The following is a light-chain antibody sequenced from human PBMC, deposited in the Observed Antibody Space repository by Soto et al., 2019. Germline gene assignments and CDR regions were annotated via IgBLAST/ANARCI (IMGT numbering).Light chain of an antibody. CDR1: QSISSW. Sequence: DIQMTQSPSTLSASVGDRDTITCRASQSISSWLAWYQQKPGKAPKLLIYKASSLESGVPSRFSGSGSGTEFILIISSLQPDDVATYSCQQYNSVTFGEGNKVDI. V-gene: IGKV1-5*03. CDR3: QQYNSVT. CDR2: KAS. J-gene: IGKJ4*01.